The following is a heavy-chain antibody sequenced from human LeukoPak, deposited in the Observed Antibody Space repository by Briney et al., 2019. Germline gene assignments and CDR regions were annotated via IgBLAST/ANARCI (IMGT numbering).Heavy chain of an antibody. CDR1: GFTFNTYG. Sequence: PGGSLRLSCAASGFTFNTYGMSWVRQAPGKGLECVSSVSASGGNTHYADSVKGRFTIFRDNAKNSLYLQMNSLRDDDTAVYYCARSDWFDPWGQGTLVTVSS. J-gene: IGHJ5*02. CDR2: VSASGGNT. CDR3: ARSDWFDP. V-gene: IGHV3-48*02.